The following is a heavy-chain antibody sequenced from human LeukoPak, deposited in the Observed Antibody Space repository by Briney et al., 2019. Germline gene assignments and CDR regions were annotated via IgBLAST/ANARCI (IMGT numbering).Heavy chain of an antibody. Sequence: SETLSLTCTVSGGSISSGGYYWSWIRQHPGKGLEWIGYIYYSGSTYYNPSLKSRVTISVDTPKNQFSLKLSSVTAADTAVYYCARIEGDSSGYIGPFDYWGQGTLVTVSS. CDR2: IYYSGST. CDR1: GGSISSGGYY. J-gene: IGHJ4*02. D-gene: IGHD3-22*01. V-gene: IGHV4-31*03. CDR3: ARIEGDSSGYIGPFDY.